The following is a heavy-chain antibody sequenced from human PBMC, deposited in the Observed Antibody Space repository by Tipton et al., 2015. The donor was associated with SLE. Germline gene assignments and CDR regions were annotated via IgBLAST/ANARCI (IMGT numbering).Heavy chain of an antibody. CDR3: ARDDPDGESSGKPGDH. Sequence: TLSLTCTVSGGSISSSSYYWSWIRQPAGKGLEWIGYIYTSGSTNYNPSLKSRVTISVDTSKNQLSLKLSSVTAADTAVYYCARDDPDGESSGKPGDHWGQGTLVTVSS. CDR1: GGSISSSSYY. CDR2: IYTSGST. D-gene: IGHD3-22*01. V-gene: IGHV4-61*09. J-gene: IGHJ4*02.